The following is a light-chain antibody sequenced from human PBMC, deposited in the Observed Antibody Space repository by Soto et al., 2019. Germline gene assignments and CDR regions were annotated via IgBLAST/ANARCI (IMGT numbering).Light chain of an antibody. CDR3: QPYNYWRPWT. J-gene: IGKJ1*01. CDR1: QSISSN. CDR2: DAS. Sequence: VMTQSPATLSVSPGERATLSCRASQSISSNLAWYQQRPGQAPRLLIYDASTRATGVPARFSGGGSGSGFTFTISGLQSESGAVYYCQPYNYWRPWTCGQGTEVEIK. V-gene: IGKV3-15*01.